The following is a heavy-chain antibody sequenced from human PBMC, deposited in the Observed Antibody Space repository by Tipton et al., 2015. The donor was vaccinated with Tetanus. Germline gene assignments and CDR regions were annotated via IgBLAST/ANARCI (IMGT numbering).Heavy chain of an antibody. Sequence: GSLRLSCEASGFTFSAFTMHWVRQAPGKGLEWVSAISSSSSYIYYADSVKGRFGISRDNAKSAVYLQLNSLGVEDTAIYYCARKGYSYATPGLDSWGQGTLVTVSS. V-gene: IGHV3-21*01. CDR3: ARKGYSYATPGLDS. CDR2: ISSSSSYI. J-gene: IGHJ5*01. D-gene: IGHD5-18*01. CDR1: GFTFSAFT.